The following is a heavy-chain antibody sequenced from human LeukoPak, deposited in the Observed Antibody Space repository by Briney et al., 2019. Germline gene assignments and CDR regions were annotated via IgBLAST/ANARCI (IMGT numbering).Heavy chain of an antibody. CDR1: GFTFSSYA. D-gene: IGHD3-22*01. CDR3: ASTTSGYSRY. J-gene: IGHJ4*02. CDR2: ISYDGSNK. V-gene: IGHV3-30-3*01. Sequence: GGSLRLSCAASGFTFSSYAMHWVRQAPGKGLEWVAVISYDGSNKYYADSVKGRFTISGDNSKNTLYLQMNSLRAEDTAVYYCASTTSGYSRYWGQGTLVTVSS.